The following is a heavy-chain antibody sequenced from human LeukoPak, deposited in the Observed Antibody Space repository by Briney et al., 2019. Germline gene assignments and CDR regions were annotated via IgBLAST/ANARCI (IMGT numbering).Heavy chain of an antibody. CDR2: ISYDGSKK. Sequence: HPGGSLRLSCAASGFTFSSYGMHWVRQAPGKGLEWVAVISYDGSKKYYADSVKGRFTVSRDNSKNTLYLQMNSLSAEDTAVYYCAKGGAYMYGEPTYFYMDVWGKGTTVTVSS. CDR3: AKGGAYMYGEPTYFYMDV. D-gene: IGHD5-18*01. J-gene: IGHJ6*03. CDR1: GFTFSSYG. V-gene: IGHV3-30*18.